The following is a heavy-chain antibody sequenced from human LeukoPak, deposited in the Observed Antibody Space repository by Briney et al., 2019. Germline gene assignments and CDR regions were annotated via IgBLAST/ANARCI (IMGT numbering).Heavy chain of an antibody. CDR3: AKVGYGSGSYFYYFDS. CDR2: ISWNSGSK. D-gene: IGHD3-10*01. J-gene: IGHJ4*02. V-gene: IGHV3-9*01. Sequence: GRSLRLSCAASGFSFDDYAMHWVRQAPGKGLEWVSGISWNSGSKLYADSVKGRFTISRDNAKNSLYLQMISLRVEDTALYYCAKVGYGSGSYFYYFDSWGQGTLVTVSS. CDR1: GFSFDDYA.